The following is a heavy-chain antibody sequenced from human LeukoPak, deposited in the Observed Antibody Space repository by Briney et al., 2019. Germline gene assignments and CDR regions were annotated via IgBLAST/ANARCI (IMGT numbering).Heavy chain of an antibody. CDR2: IDIDGGT. CDR1: GFTFGHSY. CDR3: ARDMNYNLDF. J-gene: IGHJ4*02. V-gene: IGHV3-74*01. Sequence: GGSLRLSCAASGFTFGHSYMHWVRQAPGKGLVWVSRIDIDGGTGYADSVKGRFTISRDNAKNTVELQMNDLRAEDTALYYCARDMNYNLDFWGQGTLVTVSS. D-gene: IGHD1-1*01.